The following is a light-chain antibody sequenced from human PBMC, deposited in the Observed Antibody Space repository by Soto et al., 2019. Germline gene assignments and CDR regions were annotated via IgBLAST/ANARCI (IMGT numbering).Light chain of an antibody. J-gene: IGKJ5*01. CDR2: GAS. Sequence: EIVMTQSLATLSVSPGERATLSCRASQSVSRNLAWYQQRPGQAPRLLISGASTRATGIAARFSGSGSGREFTLTISSLQSEDSALYYCQQYSNWPTFGQGTRLEI. CDR1: QSVSRN. V-gene: IGKV3-15*01. CDR3: QQYSNWPT.